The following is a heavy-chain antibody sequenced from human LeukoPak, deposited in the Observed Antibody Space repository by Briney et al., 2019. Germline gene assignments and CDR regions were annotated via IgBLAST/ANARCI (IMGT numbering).Heavy chain of an antibody. CDR1: GFTFTSSA. D-gene: IGHD2-2*01. CDR2: IVVGSGNT. Sequence: GTSVKVSCKASGFTFTSSAMQWVRQARGQRLEWIGWIVVGSGNTNYAQKFQERATITRDMSTSTAYMELSSLRSEDTAVYYCAADPYGDIVVVPAAIGWGQGTLVTVSS. CDR3: AADPYGDIVVVPAAIG. V-gene: IGHV1-58*02. J-gene: IGHJ4*02.